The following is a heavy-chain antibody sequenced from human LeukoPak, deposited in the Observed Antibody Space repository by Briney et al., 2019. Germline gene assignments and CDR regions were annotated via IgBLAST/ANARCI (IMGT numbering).Heavy chain of an antibody. CDR1: GGSISSSSYY. V-gene: IGHV4-39*07. CDR2: IYYRGST. CDR3: ANTYYYDSSGYPWSNWFDP. J-gene: IGHJ5*02. Sequence: TETLSLTCTVSGGSISSSSYYWGWIRQPPGKGLEWIGSIYYRGSTYYNPSLKSRVTISVDTSKNQFSLKLSSVTAADTAVYYCANTYYYDSSGYPWSNWFDPWGQGTLVTVSS. D-gene: IGHD3-22*01.